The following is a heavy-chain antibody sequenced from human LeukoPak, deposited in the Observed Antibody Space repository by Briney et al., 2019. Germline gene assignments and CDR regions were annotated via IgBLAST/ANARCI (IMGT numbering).Heavy chain of an antibody. CDR2: VNPKGGAT. CDR1: GCSFLDFY. Sequence: ASVKVSCKGSGCSFLDFYVHWVRQASGQGLEWMGWVNPKGGATNYAQKFQGRVTMTRDTSITTAYMELARLRFDDTAVYYCARGATSEFSWGQGTMVTVSS. V-gene: IGHV1-2*02. J-gene: IGHJ3*01. CDR3: ARGATSEFS. D-gene: IGHD5-12*01.